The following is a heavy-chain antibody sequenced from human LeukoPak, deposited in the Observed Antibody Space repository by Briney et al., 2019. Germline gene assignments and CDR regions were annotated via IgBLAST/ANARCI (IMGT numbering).Heavy chain of an antibody. J-gene: IGHJ6*02. V-gene: IGHV3-9*01. CDR2: ISWNSGSI. Sequence: GGSLRLSCAASGFTFDDYAMHWVRQAPGKGLEWVSGISWNSGSIGYADSVKGRFTISRDNAKNSLYLQMNSLRAEDTALYYCAKEGSYVSHYYYGMDVWGQGTTVTVSS. CDR1: GFTFDDYA. CDR3: AKEGSYVSHYYYGMDV. D-gene: IGHD1-26*01.